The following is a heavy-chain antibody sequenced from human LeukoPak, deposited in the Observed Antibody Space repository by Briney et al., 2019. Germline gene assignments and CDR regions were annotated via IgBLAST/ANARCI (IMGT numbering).Heavy chain of an antibody. CDR1: GYTFTSYD. CDR2: MNPNSGNT. V-gene: IGHV1-8*01. CDR3: ARSITGTGSNGNSNY. J-gene: IGHJ4*02. Sequence: ASVKVSCKASGYTFTSYDINWVRQATGQGLEWMGWMNPNSGNTGYAQKFHGRVTMTRNTSISTAYMELSSLRAEDTAVYYCARSITGTGSNGNSNYWGQGTLVTVSS. D-gene: IGHD1-20*01.